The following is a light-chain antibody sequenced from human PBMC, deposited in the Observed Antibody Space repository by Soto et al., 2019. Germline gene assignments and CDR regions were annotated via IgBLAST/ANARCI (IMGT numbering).Light chain of an antibody. Sequence: QSVLTQPRSVSGSPGQSVTISCTGTSSDVGGYNYVSWYQQRPGKAPELLIYDVTKRPSGVPDRFSGSKSGNTASLTISGLQADDEADYYCCSYAGSYTYVFGTGTKVTVL. CDR3: CSYAGSYTYV. CDR1: SSDVGGYNY. J-gene: IGLJ1*01. CDR2: DVT. V-gene: IGLV2-11*01.